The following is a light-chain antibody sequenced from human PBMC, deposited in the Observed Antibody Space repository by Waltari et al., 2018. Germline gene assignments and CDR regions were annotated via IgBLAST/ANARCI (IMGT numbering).Light chain of an antibody. V-gene: IGKV3-15*01. J-gene: IGKJ5*01. CDR2: EAS. Sequence: EVVMTQSPATLSVAPGERATLSCRASQSVTSNLAWYQQKPGQAPRLLIYEASTRATGISARFRGSGSGTQFTLTIGSLQSEDSAVYHCQQYNRWPPITFGQGTRLEIK. CDR1: QSVTSN. CDR3: QQYNRWPPIT.